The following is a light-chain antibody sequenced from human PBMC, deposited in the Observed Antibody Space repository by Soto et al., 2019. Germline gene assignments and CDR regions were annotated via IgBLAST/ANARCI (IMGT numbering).Light chain of an antibody. CDR1: ESITTY. J-gene: IGKJ2*01. CDR3: QQSFNTPYT. Sequence: DIQMTQSPSSLSASVGDRVTITCRASESITTYLKWYQQKPGQAPELLTYASSSLRSGVPSRFSGSGYGTDFTFTISSLQPEDFATYYCQQSFNTPYTFGRGTKLEI. CDR2: ASS. V-gene: IGKV1-39*01.